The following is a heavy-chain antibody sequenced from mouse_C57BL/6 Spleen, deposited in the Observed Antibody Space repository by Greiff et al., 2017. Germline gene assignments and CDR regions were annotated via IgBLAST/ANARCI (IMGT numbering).Heavy chain of an antibody. Sequence: QVQLQQSGPELVKPGASVKISCKASGYAFSSSWMNWVKQRPGKGLEWIGRIYPGDGDTNYNGKFKGKATLTADKSSSTAYMQLSSRTSEDSAVYFCARGDKGDYFDYWGQGTTLTVSS. CDR2: IYPGDGDT. J-gene: IGHJ2*01. CDR1: GYAFSSSW. CDR3: ARGDKGDYFDY. V-gene: IGHV1-82*01.